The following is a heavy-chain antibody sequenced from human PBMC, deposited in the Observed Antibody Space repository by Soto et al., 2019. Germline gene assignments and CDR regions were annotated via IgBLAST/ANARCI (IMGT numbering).Heavy chain of an antibody. CDR3: ARRGDSSGYMDY. D-gene: IGHD3-22*01. J-gene: IGHJ4*02. Sequence: GESLKISCKGSGYSFTSYWIAWVRQMPGKGLGWMGITYPGDSDTRYSPSFQGQVTISADKSINTAYLQWNSLKASDTAMYYCARRGDSSGYMDYWGQGVLVTVSS. CDR2: TYPGDSDT. CDR1: GYSFTSYW. V-gene: IGHV5-51*01.